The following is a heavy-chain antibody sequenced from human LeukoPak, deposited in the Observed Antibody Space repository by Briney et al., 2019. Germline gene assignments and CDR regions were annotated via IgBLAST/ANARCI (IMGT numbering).Heavy chain of an antibody. V-gene: IGHV3-48*04. J-gene: IGHJ4*02. CDR2: ISETI. Sequence: GGSLRLSRIASGFVFSRDNMNWVCQAPGKGLEWVAHISETIYYADSVQGRFAISRDNAKNSLYLQMSNLRVDDTAMYYCVREVGRPKTFYFDSWGRGTPVTVSS. CDR1: GFVFSRDN. CDR3: VREVGRPKTFYFDS. D-gene: IGHD3-16*01.